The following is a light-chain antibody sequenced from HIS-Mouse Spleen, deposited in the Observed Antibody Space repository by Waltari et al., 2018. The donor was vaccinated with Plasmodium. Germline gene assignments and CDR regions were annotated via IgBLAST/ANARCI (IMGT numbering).Light chain of an antibody. Sequence: QSALTQPRSVSGSPGQSVTISCTGTSSAVGGYNYVSWYQQHPGKAPQLMMYDVSKRPSGVPDRCAGSKSGNTASLTISGLQAEDEADYYCCSYAGSYTYVFGTGTKVTVL. CDR1: SSAVGGYNY. J-gene: IGLJ1*01. CDR2: DVS. V-gene: IGLV2-11*01. CDR3: CSYAGSYTYV.